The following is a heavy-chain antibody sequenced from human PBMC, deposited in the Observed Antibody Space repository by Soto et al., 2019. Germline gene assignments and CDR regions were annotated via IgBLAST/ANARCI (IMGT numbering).Heavy chain of an antibody. V-gene: IGHV4-4*02. Sequence: PSETLPLTCAVSGGSISSSNWWSWVRQPPGKGLEWIGEIYHSGSTNYNPSLKRRVTISVDNSKYQFSLQLSSVTAADTAVYYCARDYNKGFDYWGQGTPVTVSS. CDR1: GGSISSSNW. D-gene: IGHD1-1*01. J-gene: IGHJ4*02. CDR3: ARDYNKGFDY. CDR2: IYHSGST.